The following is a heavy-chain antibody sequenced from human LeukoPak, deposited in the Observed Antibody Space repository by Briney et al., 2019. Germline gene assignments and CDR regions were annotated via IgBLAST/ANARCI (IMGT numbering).Heavy chain of an antibody. CDR3: ASKKYAD. Sequence: ASVKVSCKASGYTFTSYDINWVRQTPGQGLEWMGMINPSGVDTTYAQKFQGRITVTRDTSTNTVYMELSSLKSDDTAVYYCASKKYADWGQGTLVTVSS. CDR2: INPSGVDT. CDR1: GYTFTSYD. V-gene: IGHV1-46*01. D-gene: IGHD2-2*01. J-gene: IGHJ4*02.